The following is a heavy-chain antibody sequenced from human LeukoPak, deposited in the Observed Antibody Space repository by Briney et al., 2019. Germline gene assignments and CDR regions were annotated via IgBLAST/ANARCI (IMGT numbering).Heavy chain of an antibody. V-gene: IGHV3-30*02. CDR1: GFTFSSYG. CDR2: IRYDGEKQ. J-gene: IGHJ5*02. Sequence: GGSLRLSCAASGFTFSSYGMHWVRQAPGKGLEWVTFIRYDGEKQHYVDSVKGRFTISRDNSKDTLYLQMNDVRPEDTAVYYCTSTVLGRADWLDPWGLGTPVTVSS. CDR3: TSTVLGRADWLDP. D-gene: IGHD7-27*01.